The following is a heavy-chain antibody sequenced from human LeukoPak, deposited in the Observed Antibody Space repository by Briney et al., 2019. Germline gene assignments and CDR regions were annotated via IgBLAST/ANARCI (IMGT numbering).Heavy chain of an antibody. Sequence: SETLSLTCTVSGGSISSYYWSWIRQPPGKGLEWIGYIYYSGSTNYNPSLKSRVTISVDTSKNQFSLKLSSVTAADTAVYYCARGDYYDSSGPYPPDYWGQGTLVTVSS. D-gene: IGHD3-22*01. CDR3: ARGDYYDSSGPYPPDY. J-gene: IGHJ4*02. CDR1: GGSISSYY. V-gene: IGHV4-59*12. CDR2: IYYSGST.